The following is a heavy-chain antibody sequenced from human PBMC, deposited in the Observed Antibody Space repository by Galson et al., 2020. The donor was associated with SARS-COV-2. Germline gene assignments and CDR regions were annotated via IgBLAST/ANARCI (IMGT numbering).Heavy chain of an antibody. V-gene: IGHV6-1*01. CDR3: AGRVAGAGSLHI. CDR2: TYYRSQWST. J-gene: IGHJ3*02. Sequence: SQTLSLTCAISGDSVSSNSAAWNWIRQSPSRGLEWLGRTYYRSQWSTDYAVSVESRITINPDTSKNQFSLQLNSVTPEDTAIYYCAGRVAGAGSLHIWGQGTMVIVSS. CDR1: GDSVSSNSAA. D-gene: IGHD6-13*01.